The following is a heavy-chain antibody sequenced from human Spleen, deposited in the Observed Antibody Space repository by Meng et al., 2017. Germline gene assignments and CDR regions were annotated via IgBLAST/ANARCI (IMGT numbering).Heavy chain of an antibody. D-gene: IGHD3-22*01. CDR3: AKVGYYDSSNYYAYFQH. V-gene: IGHV3-74*01. J-gene: IGHJ1*01. CDR1: GFTFRSHW. Sequence: GGSLRLSCAASGFTFRSHWMHWVRQAPGKGLLWVSRVDYDGTNTNYADAVKGRFTISRDNARDTLYLQMNSLRVEDTAVYYCAKVGYYDSSNYYAYFQHWGQGTLVTVSS. CDR2: VDYDGTNT.